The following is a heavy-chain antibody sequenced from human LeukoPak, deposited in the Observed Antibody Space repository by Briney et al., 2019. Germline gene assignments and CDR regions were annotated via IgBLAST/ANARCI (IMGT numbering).Heavy chain of an antibody. J-gene: IGHJ5*02. CDR3: ARGSYCSSTSCSSGYWFDP. CDR1: GFTFSSYG. D-gene: IGHD2-2*01. V-gene: IGHV3-33*01. Sequence: GRSLRLSCAASGFTFSSYGMHWVCQAPGKGLEWVAVIWYDGSNKYYADSVKGRFTISRDNSKNTLYLQMNSLRAEDTAVYYCARGSYCSSTSCSSGYWFDPWGQGTLVTVSS. CDR2: IWYDGSNK.